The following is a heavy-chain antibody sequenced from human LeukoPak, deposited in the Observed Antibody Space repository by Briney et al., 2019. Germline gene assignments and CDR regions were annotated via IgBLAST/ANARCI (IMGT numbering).Heavy chain of an antibody. Sequence: SVTLSCTPSGATFTTYVVSWWRESPGQGLGWWGRCIPILGIADYTQKLQGRVTITADKSTSTAYMELSSLRSEDTAVYYCARERLSYYDSSGDYYYYYGMDVWGQGTTVTVSS. CDR1: GATFTTYV. CDR2: CIPILGIA. J-gene: IGHJ6*02. CDR3: ARERLSYYDSSGDYYYYYGMDV. D-gene: IGHD3-22*01. V-gene: IGHV1-69*04.